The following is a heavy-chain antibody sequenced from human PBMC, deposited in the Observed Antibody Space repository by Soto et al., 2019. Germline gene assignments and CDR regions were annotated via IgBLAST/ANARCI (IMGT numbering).Heavy chain of an antibody. CDR3: ARGRAITGTMPS. D-gene: IGHD1-20*01. CDR2: MNPNTGNT. CDR1: GYTFTSYD. Sequence: QVQLVQSGAEVKKPGASVKVSCKASGYTFTSYDINWVRQATGQGLEWMGWMNPNTGNTGYAQKFQGRVTMTRNTSISTAYMELSSLRSEDTGVYFCARGRAITGTMPSWGQGTLVTVSS. V-gene: IGHV1-8*01. J-gene: IGHJ5*02.